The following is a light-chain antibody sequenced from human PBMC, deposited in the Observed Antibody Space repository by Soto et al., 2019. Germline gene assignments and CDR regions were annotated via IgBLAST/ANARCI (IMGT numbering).Light chain of an antibody. V-gene: IGLV6-57*04. CDR1: SGSIAINY. CDR3: QSYDRSTVV. Sequence: NFMLTQPHSVSESPGKTVTISCTRSSGSIAINYVQWYQQRPGSVPTTVIYEGNQRPSGVPDRFSGSTDGSSNSASLTISGLQTEDEADYYCQSYDRSTVVFGGGTKLTVL. J-gene: IGLJ2*01. CDR2: EGN.